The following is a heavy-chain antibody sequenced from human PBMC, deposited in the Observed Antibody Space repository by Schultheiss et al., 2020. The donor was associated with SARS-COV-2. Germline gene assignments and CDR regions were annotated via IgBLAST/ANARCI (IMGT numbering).Heavy chain of an antibody. D-gene: IGHD1-7*01. CDR2: MNPNSGNT. Sequence: GESLKISCKASGYTFTGYYMHWVRQATGQGLEWMGWMNPNSGNTGYAQKFQGRVTMTRNTSISTAYMELSSLRSEDTAVYYCARGATTNYGDGMDVWGQGTTVTVSS. J-gene: IGHJ6*02. CDR3: ARGATTNYGDGMDV. CDR1: GYTFTGYY. V-gene: IGHV1-8*02.